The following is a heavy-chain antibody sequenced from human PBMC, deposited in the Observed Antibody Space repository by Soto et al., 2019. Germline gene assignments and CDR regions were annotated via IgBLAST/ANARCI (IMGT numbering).Heavy chain of an antibody. D-gene: IGHD3-22*01. CDR1: GFTFSSYA. V-gene: IGHV3-23*01. CDR2: ISGSGGST. J-gene: IGHJ4*02. CDR3: AKLGGSHYYDSSGYYDFDY. Sequence: GGSLRLSCAASGFTFSSYAMSWVRQAPGKGLEWVSAISGSGGSTYYADSVKGRFTISRDNSKNTLYLQMNSLRAEDTAVYYCAKLGGSHYYDSSGYYDFDYWGQGTLVTVSS.